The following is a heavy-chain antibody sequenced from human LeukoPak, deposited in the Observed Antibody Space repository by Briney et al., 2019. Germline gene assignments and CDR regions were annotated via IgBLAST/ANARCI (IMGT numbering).Heavy chain of an antibody. CDR3: ARPRITIFGVADAFDI. V-gene: IGHV4-39*01. CDR2: IYYSGST. CDR1: GGSISSSSYY. D-gene: IGHD3-3*01. Sequence: SETLSLTCTVSGGSISSSSYYWGWIRQPPGKGLEWIGSIYYSGSTYYNPSLKSRVTISVDTSKNQFSLKRSSVTAADTAVYYCARPRITIFGVADAFDIWGQGTMVTVSS. J-gene: IGHJ3*02.